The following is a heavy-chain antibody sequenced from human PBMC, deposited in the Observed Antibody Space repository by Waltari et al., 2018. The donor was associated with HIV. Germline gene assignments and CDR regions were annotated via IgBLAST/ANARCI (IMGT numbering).Heavy chain of an antibody. V-gene: IGHV3-66*01. CDR1: GFTVSSNY. CDR3: ARGISMIVVVNQNQWGAFDI. CDR2: IYSGGNT. D-gene: IGHD3-22*01. J-gene: IGHJ3*02. Sequence: EVQLVESGGGLVQPGGSLRLSCAASGFTVSSNYMTWVRPAPGQGLEWVSVIYSGGNTYYADSVKGRFTISRDNSKNTLYLQMNSLRAEDTAVYYCARGISMIVVVNQNQWGAFDIWGQGTMVTVSS.